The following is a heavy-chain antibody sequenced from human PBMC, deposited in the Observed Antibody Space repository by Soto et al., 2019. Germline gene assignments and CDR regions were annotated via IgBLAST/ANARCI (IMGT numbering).Heavy chain of an antibody. CDR1: GFTFDNYW. J-gene: IGHJ5*02. CDR3: ARGLRIWTSTACYGYWFDP. CDR2: IRQDGSER. V-gene: IGHV3-7*01. Sequence: EVQLVESGGGLVQPGGSLRLSCAASGFTFDNYWMSWVRQAPGKGPEWVANIRQDGSERHYVDSVKGRFTISRDNAKNSLHLQMSSLRADDTAVYYCARGLRIWTSTACYGYWFDPWGQGTLVTVSS. D-gene: IGHD2-2*01.